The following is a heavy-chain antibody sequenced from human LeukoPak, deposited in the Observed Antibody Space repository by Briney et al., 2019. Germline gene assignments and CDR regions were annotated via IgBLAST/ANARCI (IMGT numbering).Heavy chain of an antibody. V-gene: IGHV1-3*01. D-gene: IGHD3-10*01. CDR2: INAGNGNT. J-gene: IGHJ6*02. CDR1: GYTFTSYA. CDR3: ARGPPLPYYYYGMDV. Sequence: ASVKVSCKASGYTFTSYAMHWVRQAPGQRLEWMGWINAGNGNTKYSQKFQGRVTITRDTSASTAYMELSSLRSEDTAVYYCARGPPLPYYYYGMDVWGQGTTVTVSS.